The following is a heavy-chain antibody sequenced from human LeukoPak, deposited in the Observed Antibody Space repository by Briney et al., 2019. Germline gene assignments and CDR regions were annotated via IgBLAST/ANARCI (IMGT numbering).Heavy chain of an antibody. V-gene: IGHV3-7*01. CDR3: AREGGNGWYSGWFDP. D-gene: IGHD6-19*01. Sequence: GGSLRLSCAASGFTFSSYWMSWVRQAPGKGLEWVANIKKDGSEKKYVDSVKGRFTISRDNAENLLYLEMNSLRAEDTAVYYCAREGGNGWYSGWFDPWGQGILVTVSS. CDR2: IKKDGSEK. CDR1: GFTFSSYW. J-gene: IGHJ5*02.